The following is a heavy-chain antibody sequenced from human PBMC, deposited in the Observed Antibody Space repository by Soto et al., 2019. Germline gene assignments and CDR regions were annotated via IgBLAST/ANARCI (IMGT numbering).Heavy chain of an antibody. CDR3: ARLGGGPFEY. D-gene: IGHD3-16*01. V-gene: IGHV5-51*01. CDR1: GYSFTIYW. CDR2: IYPGDSDT. J-gene: IGHJ4*02. Sequence: GESLKISCKGSGYSFTIYWLAWVRQMPGKGLEWMGSIYPGDSDTTYSPSFQGQVTISADKSITTAYLQWSSLKASDTAMYYCARLGGGPFEYWGQGALVTVSS.